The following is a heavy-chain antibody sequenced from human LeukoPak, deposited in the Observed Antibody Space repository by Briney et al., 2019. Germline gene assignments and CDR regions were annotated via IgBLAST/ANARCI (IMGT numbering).Heavy chain of an antibody. Sequence: ASVRGSREGSGYSFTDYCLHWVRQAPAQALEGVGYINPRDGGTSSPPNFRGRVTMTTDASSSTVYMELSRLTSDDTAIYYCAREGNGLLSKDLDYWGQGTLVTVSS. J-gene: IGHJ4*02. CDR2: INPRDGGT. CDR1: GYSFTDYC. CDR3: AREGNGLLSKDLDY. V-gene: IGHV1-2*02. D-gene: IGHD2-15*01.